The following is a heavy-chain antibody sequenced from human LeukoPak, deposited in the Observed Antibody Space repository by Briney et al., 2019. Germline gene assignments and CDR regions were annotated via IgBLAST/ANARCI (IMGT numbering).Heavy chain of an antibody. D-gene: IGHD2-2*01. J-gene: IGHJ6*03. Sequence: SETLSLTCTVSGYSISSGYYWGWIRQPPGKGLEWIGSIYHSGSTYYNPSIKSRVTISVDTSKNQFSLKLSSVTAADTAVYYCASPGYCSSTSCYYYYMDVWGKGTTVTVSS. CDR1: GYSISSGYY. V-gene: IGHV4-38-2*02. CDR2: IYHSGST. CDR3: ASPGYCSSTSCYYYYMDV.